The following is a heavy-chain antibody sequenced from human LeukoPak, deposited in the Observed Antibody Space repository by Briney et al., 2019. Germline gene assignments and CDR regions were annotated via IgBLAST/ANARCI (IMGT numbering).Heavy chain of an antibody. CDR3: SRAYDSGTYSSFDS. J-gene: IGHJ4*02. Sequence: GGSLRLSCAASGFSFTSYWMHWVRQAPGKGLVWVSCINLDGSGTTYANSVKGRFTISRDNAKNTLFLQMNSLRAEDTAVYYCSRAYDSGTYSSFDSWGQGTLVTVTS. CDR2: INLDGSGT. D-gene: IGHD3-10*01. CDR1: GFSFTSYW. V-gene: IGHV3-74*01.